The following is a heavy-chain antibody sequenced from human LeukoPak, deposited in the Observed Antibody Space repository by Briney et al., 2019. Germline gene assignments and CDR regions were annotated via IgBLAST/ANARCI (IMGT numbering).Heavy chain of an antibody. CDR2: ISYDGSNK. CDR3: AKSMSIAVAGAFDY. J-gene: IGHJ4*02. Sequence: GRSLRLSCAASGFTFSSYGMHWVRQAPGKGLEWVAVISYDGSNKYYADSVKGRFTISRDNSKNTLYLQMNSLRAEDTAVYYCAKSMSIAVAGAFDYWGQGTLVTVSS. CDR1: GFTFSSYG. V-gene: IGHV3-30*18. D-gene: IGHD6-19*01.